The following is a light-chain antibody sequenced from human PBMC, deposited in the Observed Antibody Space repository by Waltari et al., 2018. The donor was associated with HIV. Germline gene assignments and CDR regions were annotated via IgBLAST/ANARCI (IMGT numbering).Light chain of an antibody. CDR3: SSYAGSHNFVV. Sequence: QSALTQPPSASGSPGQSVTIPCTGTSSDVGGFNYVSWYQQNPGKAPQVMIYEVSKRPSGVPDRFSGSKSGNTASLTVSGLQAEDEADYYCSSYAGSHNFVVFGGGTKLTVL. CDR1: SSDVGGFNY. V-gene: IGLV2-8*01. CDR2: EVS. J-gene: IGLJ2*01.